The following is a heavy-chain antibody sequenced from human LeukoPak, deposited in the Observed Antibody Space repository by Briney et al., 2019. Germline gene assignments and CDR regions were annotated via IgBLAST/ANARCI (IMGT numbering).Heavy chain of an antibody. Sequence: GGSLRLSCAASGFTFSSYGMHWVRQAPGKGLEWVEVIWYDGSNKYYADSVKGRFTISRDNSKNTLYLQMNSLRAEDTAVYYCARDPGGGTMIVVDYFDYWGQGTLVTVSS. CDR1: GFTFSSYG. CDR3: ARDPGGGTMIVVDYFDY. CDR2: IWYDGSNK. V-gene: IGHV3-33*01. D-gene: IGHD3-22*01. J-gene: IGHJ4*02.